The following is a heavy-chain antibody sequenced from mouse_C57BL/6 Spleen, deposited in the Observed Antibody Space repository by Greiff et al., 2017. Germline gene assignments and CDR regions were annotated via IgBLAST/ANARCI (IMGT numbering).Heavy chain of an antibody. CDR3: ARGRQLRLLDFFDY. CDR2: INPSNGGT. D-gene: IGHD3-2*02. J-gene: IGHJ2*01. Sequence: VQLQQPGPELVKPGDSVKLSCKASGYTFTSYWMHWVKQRPGQGLEWIGNINPSNGGTNYNEKFKSKATLTVDKSSSTAYMQLSSLTSEDSAVYYCARGRQLRLLDFFDYWGQGTTLTVSS. V-gene: IGHV1-53*01. CDR1: GYTFTSYW.